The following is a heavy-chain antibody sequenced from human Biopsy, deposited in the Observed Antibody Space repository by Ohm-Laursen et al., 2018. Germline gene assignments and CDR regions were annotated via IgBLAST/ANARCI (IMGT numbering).Heavy chain of an antibody. V-gene: IGHV1-2*02. CDR1: GYTFTNYN. D-gene: IGHD3-3*01. CDR2: IDPKSGGT. CDR3: ARELGDFWGGRQFDF. J-gene: IGHJ5*01. Sequence: SVKVSCKASGYTFTNYNVNWVRQATGQGLEWMGWIDPKSGGTNYAQKFQGRVTMTRDTSISTTYMELRRLTSDDTAVFYCARELGDFWGGRQFDFWGQGTLVTVSS.